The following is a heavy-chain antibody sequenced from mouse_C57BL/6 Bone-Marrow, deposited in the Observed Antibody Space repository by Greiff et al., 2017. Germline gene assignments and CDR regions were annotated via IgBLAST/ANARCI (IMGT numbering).Heavy chain of an antibody. CDR1: GFNIKDDY. CDR2: IDPENGDT. D-gene: IGHD2-4*01. Sequence: EVKLMESGAELVRPGASVKLSCTASGFNIKDDYMHWVKQRPEQGLEWIGWIDPENGDTEYASKFQGKATITADTSSNTAYLQLSSLTSEDTAVYYCTTDYPDYWGQGTTLTVSS. J-gene: IGHJ2*01. V-gene: IGHV14-4*01. CDR3: TTDYPDY.